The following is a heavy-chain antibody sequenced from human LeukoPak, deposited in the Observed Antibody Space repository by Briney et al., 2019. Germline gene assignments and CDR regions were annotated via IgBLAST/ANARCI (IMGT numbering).Heavy chain of an antibody. CDR2: IRYDGSNK. J-gene: IGHJ4*02. Sequence: GGSLRLSCAASGFTFSSYGMHWVRQAPGKGLEWVAFIRYDGSNKYYADSVKGRFTIPRDNSKNTLYLQMNSLRAEGTAVYYCAASRDFTIFGVVDYWGQGTLVTVSS. CDR3: AASRDFTIFGVVDY. D-gene: IGHD3-3*01. CDR1: GFTFSSYG. V-gene: IGHV3-30*02.